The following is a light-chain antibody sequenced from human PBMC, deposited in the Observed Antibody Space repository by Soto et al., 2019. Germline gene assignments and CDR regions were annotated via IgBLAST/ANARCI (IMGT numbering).Light chain of an antibody. V-gene: IGKV3-15*01. J-gene: IGKJ4*01. CDR1: QVVANSH. CDR2: GAS. CDR3: QQYHTWPVT. Sequence: EIVLTQSPATLSLSPGERATLSCRASQVVANSHLAWYQHKAGQAPRLLISGASTGATGIPARFSGSGSGTEFTLTINSLQSEDSAVYYCQQYHTWPVTFGGGTKVDIK.